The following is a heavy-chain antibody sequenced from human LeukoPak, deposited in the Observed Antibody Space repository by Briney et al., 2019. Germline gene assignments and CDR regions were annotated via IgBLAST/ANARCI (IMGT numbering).Heavy chain of an antibody. Sequence: GASVKVSCKASGGTFSSYAISWVRQAPGQGLEWMGGIIPIFGTANYAQKFQGRVTITTDESTSTAYMELSSLRSEDTAVYYCARELAPGRKLTGTTGWNWFDPWGQGTLVTVSS. D-gene: IGHD1-7*01. J-gene: IGHJ5*02. CDR2: IIPIFGTA. CDR1: GGTFSSYA. V-gene: IGHV1-69*05. CDR3: ARELAPGRKLTGTTGWNWFDP.